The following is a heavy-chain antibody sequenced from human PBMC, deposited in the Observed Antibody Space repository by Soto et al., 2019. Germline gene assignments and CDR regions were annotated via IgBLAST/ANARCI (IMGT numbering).Heavy chain of an antibody. CDR1: GFIFSRYG. CDR3: AKGSYSGIYSDFDY. J-gene: IGHJ4*02. D-gene: IGHD1-26*01. Sequence: QVQLVDSGGGVVQPGRSLRLSCTASGFIFSRYGMYWVRQAPGKGLEWVAAILYDGGSKYYADSVKGRFTISRDTSKNTLYLQMNSLRAEDTAMYYCAKGSYSGIYSDFDYWGQGTLVTVSS. CDR2: ILYDGGSK. V-gene: IGHV3-30*18.